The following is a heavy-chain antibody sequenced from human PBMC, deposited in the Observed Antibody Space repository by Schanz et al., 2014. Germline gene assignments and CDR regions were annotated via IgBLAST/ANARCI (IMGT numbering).Heavy chain of an antibody. Sequence: EVQLVESGGGLVQPGGSLRLSCAASGFTVSNNYMSWVRQAPGKGLECVSLISGRGDSTHYADSVKGRFTISRDNSRKTLSLQMNSLRAEDTAVYYCAKHRHYADNNGYPGIDYWGQGTLVTVS. D-gene: IGHD3-16*01. CDR1: GFTVSNNY. J-gene: IGHJ4*02. V-gene: IGHV3-23*04. CDR2: ISGRGDST. CDR3: AKHRHYADNNGYPGIDY.